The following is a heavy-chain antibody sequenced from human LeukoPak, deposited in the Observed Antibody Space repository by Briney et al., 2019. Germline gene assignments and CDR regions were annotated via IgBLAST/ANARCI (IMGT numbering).Heavy chain of an antibody. CDR1: GFTFSTYW. J-gene: IGHJ3*02. CDR2: IITDGSST. CDR3: AREDVNIAVAASGPFDI. V-gene: IGHV3-74*01. Sequence: GGSLRLSCAASGFTFSTYWMHWVRQAPGKGLVWVSRIITDGSSTGYADSVKGRFTISRDNAKSTLYLQMNSLRAEDTAVYYCAREDVNIAVAASGPFDIWGQGTMVTVSS. D-gene: IGHD6-19*01.